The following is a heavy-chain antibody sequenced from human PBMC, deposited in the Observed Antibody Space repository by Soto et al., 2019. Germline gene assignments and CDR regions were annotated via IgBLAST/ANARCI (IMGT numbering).Heavy chain of an antibody. Sequence: PGGSLRLSCAASGFTSSSYAMHWVRQAPGKGLEWVAVISYDGSNKYYADSVKGRFTISRDNSKNTLYLQMNSLRAEDTAVYYCARELGYCTSTSCYFQYFDYWGQGTLVTVSS. CDR3: ARELGYCTSTSCYFQYFDY. D-gene: IGHD2-2*01. V-gene: IGHV3-30-3*01. J-gene: IGHJ4*02. CDR2: ISYDGSNK. CDR1: GFTSSSYA.